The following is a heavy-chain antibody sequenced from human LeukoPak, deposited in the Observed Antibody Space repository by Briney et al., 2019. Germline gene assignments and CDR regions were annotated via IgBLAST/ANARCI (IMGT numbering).Heavy chain of an antibody. CDR3: AKDSGAYWFFDY. Sequence: GGSLRLSCAASGFTFSSYAMSWVRQAPGKGLEWVSGISSSGGSAYYADSVKGRFTISRDNSRNTLYLQMSSLRAEDTAVYYCAKDSGAYWFFDYWGQGTLVTVSS. J-gene: IGHJ4*02. D-gene: IGHD1-26*01. CDR2: ISSSGGSA. V-gene: IGHV3-23*01. CDR1: GFTFSSYA.